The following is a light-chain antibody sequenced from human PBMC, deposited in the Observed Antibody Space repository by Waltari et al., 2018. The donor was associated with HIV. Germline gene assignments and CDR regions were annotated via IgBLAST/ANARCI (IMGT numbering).Light chain of an antibody. CDR3: QQYGSSPKT. J-gene: IGKJ2*01. Sequence: EIVLTQSPGTLSLSPGEGATLSCRASQSLSSSYLAWYQQKPGQAPRLLVYGASHRATDIPDRFSGSGSGTDFALTISRVEPEDFAVYYCQQYGSSPKTFGQGTKLEIK. V-gene: IGKV3-20*01. CDR2: GAS. CDR1: QSLSSSY.